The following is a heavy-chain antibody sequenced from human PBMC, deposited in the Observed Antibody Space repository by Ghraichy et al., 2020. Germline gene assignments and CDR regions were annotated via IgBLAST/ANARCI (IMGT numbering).Heavy chain of an antibody. CDR2: INHSGRS. Sequence: SETLSLTCIVYGGSFNDYYWTWIRQPPGKGLEWIGEINHSGRSNYNPSLKSRVTISVDTSRNQFSLKLSSVTAADTAVYYCARGAYCTSTTCDPRMIDYWGQGTLVTVSS. V-gene: IGHV4-34*01. D-gene: IGHD2/OR15-2a*01. J-gene: IGHJ4*02. CDR1: GGSFNDYY. CDR3: ARGAYCTSTTCDPRMIDY.